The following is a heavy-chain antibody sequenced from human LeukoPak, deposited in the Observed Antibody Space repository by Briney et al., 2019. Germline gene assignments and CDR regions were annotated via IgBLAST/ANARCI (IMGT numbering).Heavy chain of an antibody. J-gene: IGHJ4*02. CDR2: IYYSGST. D-gene: IGHD6-13*01. Sequence: SETLSLTCTVSGGSISSYYWSWIRQPPGKGLEWIGYIYYSGSTNYNPSLKSRVTISVDTSKNQFSLKLSSVTAADTAVYYCARGRQQLVLRFWGQGTLVTVSS. CDR1: GGSISSYY. V-gene: IGHV4-59*01. CDR3: ARGRQQLVLRF.